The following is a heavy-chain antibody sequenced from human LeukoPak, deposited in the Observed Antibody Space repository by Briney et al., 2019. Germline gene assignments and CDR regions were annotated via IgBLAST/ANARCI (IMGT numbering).Heavy chain of an antibody. V-gene: IGHV1-18*01. CDR3: ARDSSSYYDFRSRYSYFDY. D-gene: IGHD3-3*01. CDR2: ISAYNGNT. CDR1: GYTFTSYG. J-gene: IGHJ4*02. Sequence: AASVKVSCKASGYTFTSYGISWVRQAPGQGLEWMGWISAYNGNTNYAQKLQGRVTMTTDTSTSTAYMELRSLRSDDTAVYYCARDSSSYYDFRSRYSYFDYWGQGTLVTVSS.